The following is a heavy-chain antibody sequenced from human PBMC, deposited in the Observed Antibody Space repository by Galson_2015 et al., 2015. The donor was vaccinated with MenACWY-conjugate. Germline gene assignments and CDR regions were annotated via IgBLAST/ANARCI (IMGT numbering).Heavy chain of an antibody. D-gene: IGHD3-3*01. Sequence: SLRLSCAASGFTFSSYSMDWVRQAPGKGLEWVSSISSSSSYIYCADSVRGRFTISRDDAKNSLYLQMNSLRDEDTAVYYCARDIRSREWGFDYWGQGTLVTVSS. V-gene: IGHV3-21*01. CDR1: GFTFSSYS. J-gene: IGHJ4*02. CDR2: ISSSSSYI. CDR3: ARDIRSREWGFDY.